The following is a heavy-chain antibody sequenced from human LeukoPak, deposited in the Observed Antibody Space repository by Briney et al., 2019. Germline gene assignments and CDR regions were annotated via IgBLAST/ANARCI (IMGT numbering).Heavy chain of an antibody. CDR2: ISSNGGST. V-gene: IGHV3-64*01. CDR1: GFTFSSYA. J-gene: IGHJ4*02. D-gene: IGHD3-22*01. CDR3: ARGTYYYDSSGYQSFNFDY. Sequence: GGSLRLSCAASGFTFSSYAMHWVRQAPGKGLEYVSAISSNGGSTYYANSVKGRFTISRDNSKNTLYLQMGSLRAEDMAVYYCARGTYYYDSSGYQSFNFDYWGQGTLVTVSS.